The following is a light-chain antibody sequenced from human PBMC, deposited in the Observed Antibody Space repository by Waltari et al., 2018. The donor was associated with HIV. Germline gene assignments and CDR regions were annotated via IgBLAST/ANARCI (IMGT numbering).Light chain of an antibody. CDR1: NSNIGSNY. CDR2: KNN. CDR3: AAWDDRLNLV. Sequence: QSVLTQPPSASGTPGQRATISCFGSNSNIGSNYVYWYQQLPGMAPKLLIYKNNQGPAGGPDRCSGAKSGTSASLAISGLRSEDEADYYCAAWDDRLNLVFGGGTKLTVL. V-gene: IGLV1-47*01. J-gene: IGLJ2*01.